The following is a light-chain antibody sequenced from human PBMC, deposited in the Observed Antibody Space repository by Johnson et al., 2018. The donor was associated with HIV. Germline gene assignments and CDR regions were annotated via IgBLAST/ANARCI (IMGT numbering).Light chain of an antibody. Sequence: QSVLTQPPSVSAAPGQKVTIPCSGSSSNIGNNYVSWYQQLPGTAPKLLIYEKNKRPSGIPDRFSGSKSGTSATLGITGLQTGDEADYYCGTWDSKLSVHVFATGTKVTVL. CDR1: SSNIGNNY. CDR2: EKN. V-gene: IGLV1-51*02. J-gene: IGLJ1*01. CDR3: GTWDSKLSVHV.